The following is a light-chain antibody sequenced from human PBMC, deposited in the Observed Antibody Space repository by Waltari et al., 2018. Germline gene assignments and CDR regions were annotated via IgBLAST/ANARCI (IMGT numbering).Light chain of an antibody. V-gene: IGKV3-20*01. J-gene: IGKJ1*01. CDR1: QSVSSSY. CDR2: GAS. CDR3: QHCGNAPQT. Sequence: TQSPSSLSASVGDRVTITCRASQSVSSSYLAWYQQKPGQTPRLLLYGASSRAAGIPDRFSVSASGTDSTLTISRLEPEDFAVYYCQHCGNAPQTFGQGTKVEIK.